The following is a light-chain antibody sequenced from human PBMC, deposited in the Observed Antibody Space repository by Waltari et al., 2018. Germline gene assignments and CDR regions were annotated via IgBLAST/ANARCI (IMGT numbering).Light chain of an antibody. CDR1: QSVSSN. CDR2: GAS. CDR3: QQYDNWPIT. J-gene: IGKJ5*01. Sequence: EIVMTQFPATLSVSPGERATLSCRASQSVSSNLAWYQQKPGQAPRLPIYGASTRATGFPARFSASGSGTEFTLTISSLQSEDFAVYYCQQYDNWPITFGQGTRLEIK. V-gene: IGKV3-15*01.